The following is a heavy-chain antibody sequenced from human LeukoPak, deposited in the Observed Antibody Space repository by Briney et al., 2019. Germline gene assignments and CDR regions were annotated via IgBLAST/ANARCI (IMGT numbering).Heavy chain of an antibody. J-gene: IGHJ5*02. CDR1: GFTFSSYA. V-gene: IGHV3-23*01. CDR2: ISGSGGST. D-gene: IGHD2-2*01. Sequence: PGASLRLSCAASGFTFSSYAMSWVRQAPGKGLEWVSAISGSGGSTYYADSVKGRFTISRDNSKNTLYLQMNSLRAEDTVVYYCAKDLGLGYCSSTSCPNWFDPWGQGTLVTVSS. CDR3: AKDLGLGYCSSTSCPNWFDP.